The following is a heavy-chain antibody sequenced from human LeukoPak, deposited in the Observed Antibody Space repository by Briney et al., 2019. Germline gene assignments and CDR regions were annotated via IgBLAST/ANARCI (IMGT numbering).Heavy chain of an antibody. CDR1: GGSISSSRYY. Sequence: SETLSLTCTVSGGSISSSRYYWGWIRQPPGKGLEWIGSIYYSGSTYYNPSLKSRVTISVDTSKNQFSLKLSSVTAADTAVYYCARHVKWELLRFDYWGQGTLVTVSS. J-gene: IGHJ4*02. V-gene: IGHV4-39*01. D-gene: IGHD1-26*01. CDR3: ARHVKWELLRFDY. CDR2: IYYSGST.